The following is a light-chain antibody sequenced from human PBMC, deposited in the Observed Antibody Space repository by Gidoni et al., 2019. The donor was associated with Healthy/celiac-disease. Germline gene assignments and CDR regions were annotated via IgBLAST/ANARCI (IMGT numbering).Light chain of an antibody. Sequence: IVMTQSPDSLAVSLGERATINCKSSQSVLYSSNNKNYLAWYQQKPGQPSKLLIYWASTRESGVPDRFSGSGSGTDFTLTISSLQAEDVAVYYCQQYYSTPKTFGQXTKVEIK. CDR3: QQYYSTPKT. J-gene: IGKJ1*01. CDR2: WAS. CDR1: QSVLYSSNNKNY. V-gene: IGKV4-1*01.